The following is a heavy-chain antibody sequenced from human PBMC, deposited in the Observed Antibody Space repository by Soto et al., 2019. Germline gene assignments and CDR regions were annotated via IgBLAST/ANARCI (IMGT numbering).Heavy chain of an antibody. CDR1: GGSISSSSCY. J-gene: IGHJ4*02. Sequence: SQTLALTSTVAGGSISSSSCYGGRIRQHPRKGLEWIGSIYYSGSTYYNPSLKSPITISAYTSKNQFALKLSSVTAADMALYYCARPTRWGRVDSWGQGPLVTASS. CDR3: ARPTRWGRVDS. V-gene: IGHV4-39*01. CDR2: IYYSGST. D-gene: IGHD3-16*01.